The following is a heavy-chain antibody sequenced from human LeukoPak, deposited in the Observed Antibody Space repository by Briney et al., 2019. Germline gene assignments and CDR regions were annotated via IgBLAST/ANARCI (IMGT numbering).Heavy chain of an antibody. Sequence: PSETLSLTCTVSGGSISNYYWNWMRQSPGQGLEWIGYIYNIGRTNYNPSLKSRVTISSDLSKNQVSLSLTSGTVADTAVYYCARADPYRDYYFDYWGQGTPVTVSS. CDR2: IYNIGRT. V-gene: IGHV4-59*08. D-gene: IGHD4-17*01. CDR1: GGSISNYY. CDR3: ARADPYRDYYFDY. J-gene: IGHJ4*02.